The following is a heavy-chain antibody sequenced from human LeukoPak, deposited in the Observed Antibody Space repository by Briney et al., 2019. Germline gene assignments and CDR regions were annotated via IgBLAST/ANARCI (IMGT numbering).Heavy chain of an antibody. J-gene: IGHJ4*02. Sequence: SQTLSLTCTVSGGSTSSGSYYWSWIRQPAGKGLEWIGRIYTSGSTNYNPSLKSRVTISVDTSKNQFSLKLSSVTAADTAVYYCARGALLWFGELPFDYWGQGTLVTVSS. CDR2: IYTSGST. CDR1: GGSTSSGSYY. V-gene: IGHV4-61*02. CDR3: ARGALLWFGELPFDY. D-gene: IGHD3-10*01.